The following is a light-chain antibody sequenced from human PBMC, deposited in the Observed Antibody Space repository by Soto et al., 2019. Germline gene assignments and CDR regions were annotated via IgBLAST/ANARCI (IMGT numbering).Light chain of an antibody. Sequence: QSVLTQPPSVSVTPGPRVTIACSGGSSNIGSNFAYWYQQLPGTAPKLLIYTDNQRPSGVPDRFSGSKSGTSASLAISGLRSEDEADYYCAAWDDRLSGPVFGGGTKLTVL. J-gene: IGLJ2*01. CDR3: AAWDDRLSGPV. CDR1: SSNIGSNF. V-gene: IGLV1-47*02. CDR2: TDN.